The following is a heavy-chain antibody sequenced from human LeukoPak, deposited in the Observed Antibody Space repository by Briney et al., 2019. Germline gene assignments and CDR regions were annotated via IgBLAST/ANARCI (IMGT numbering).Heavy chain of an antibody. D-gene: IGHD2-15*01. CDR3: AKDRGYCSGGTCYYFDH. V-gene: IGHV3-30*18. J-gene: IGHJ4*02. CDR1: GFIFSNYG. CDR2: VSFDGSNN. Sequence: QPGGSLRLSCAASGFIFSNYGLHWVRQAPGKGPEWVAVVSFDGSNNFYADSVKGRFSISRDNSRNTLNLQMNSLRSDDTAVYYCAKDRGYCSGGTCYYFDHWGQGTRVTVSS.